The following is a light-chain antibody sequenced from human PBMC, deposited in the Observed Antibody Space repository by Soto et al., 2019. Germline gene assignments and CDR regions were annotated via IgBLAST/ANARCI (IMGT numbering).Light chain of an antibody. V-gene: IGKV4-1*01. Sequence: DIVMTQSPDSLAVSLGERATINCSSSRRDLYSPNNKNYLAWCQKKPGQPPKLLIYWASNRESGVPDRFSGSGSATDFTLTISSLQAEDVATYYCQQYADTPRTFGQGTKVEIK. J-gene: IGKJ1*01. CDR2: WAS. CDR3: QQYADTPRT. CDR1: RRDLYSPNNKNY.